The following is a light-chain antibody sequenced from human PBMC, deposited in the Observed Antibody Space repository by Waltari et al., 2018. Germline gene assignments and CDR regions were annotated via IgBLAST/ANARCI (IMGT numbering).Light chain of an antibody. CDR3: HQRVKWPLT. CDR2: DVS. Sequence: DIILTQSPATLSLSPGERATLSCTTSDDVGYLAWYQQKPGHPPRLVIYDVSNRATGIPARFSGSGSRTQFTLTIDALEREDFAVYYCHQRVKWPLTFGQGTRLEIK. CDR1: DDVGY. J-gene: IGKJ5*01. V-gene: IGKV3-11*01.